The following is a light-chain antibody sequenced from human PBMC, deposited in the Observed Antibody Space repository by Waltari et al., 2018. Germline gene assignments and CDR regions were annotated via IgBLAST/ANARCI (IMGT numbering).Light chain of an antibody. CDR2: YDS. V-gene: IGLV3-21*04. Sequence: SYVVTQPPSVSVAPGKTARITCGGNNIGSKSVHWYQQKPGQAPVLVIYYDSERPSGIPERFSGSNSGNPATLTIPRVEAGDEADYYCQVWLSSSDHPVFGGGTKLTVL. J-gene: IGLJ2*01. CDR1: NIGSKS. CDR3: QVWLSSSDHPV.